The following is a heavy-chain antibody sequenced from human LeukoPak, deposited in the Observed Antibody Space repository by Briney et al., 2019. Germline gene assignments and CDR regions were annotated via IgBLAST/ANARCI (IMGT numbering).Heavy chain of an antibody. CDR3: ARPRSGSWYTAYDI. CDR1: GYSFTSYW. J-gene: IGHJ3*02. Sequence: GESLKISCQGSGYSFTSYWIAWVRQMPGKGLEWMGIINPGDSDTRYGPSFQGQVTISADKSIRTAYLQWSSLKVSDTAMYYCARPRSGSWYTAYDIWGQGTMVTVS. CDR2: INPGDSDT. V-gene: IGHV5-51*01. D-gene: IGHD6-13*01.